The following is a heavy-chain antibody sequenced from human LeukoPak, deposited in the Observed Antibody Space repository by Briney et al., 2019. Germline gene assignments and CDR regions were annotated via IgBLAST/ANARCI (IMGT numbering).Heavy chain of an antibody. CDR1: GGTFSSYA. J-gene: IGHJ6*03. V-gene: IGHV1-69*06. CDR3: ARRSKWFGELLSAEYYYYMDV. CDR2: IIPIFGTA. D-gene: IGHD3-10*01. Sequence: EASVKVSCKASGGTFSSYAISWVRQAPGQGLEWMGGIIPIFGTANYAQKFQGRVTITADKSTSTAYMELSSLRSEDTAVYYCARRSKWFGELLSAEYYYYMDVWGKGTTVTVSS.